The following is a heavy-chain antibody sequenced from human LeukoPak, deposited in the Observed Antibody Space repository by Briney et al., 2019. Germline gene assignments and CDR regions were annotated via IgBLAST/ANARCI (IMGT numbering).Heavy chain of an antibody. D-gene: IGHD6-13*01. J-gene: IGHJ4*02. Sequence: GGSLRLSCAASGXTFSNYWMHWVRQAPGKGPVWVSRIKSDGSSTRFADSVQGRFTISRDSGKNTLYLQINSLRAEDTAVYYCARGGDSSNWYPGYFDYWGQGALVTVSS. CDR3: ARGGDSSNWYPGYFDY. CDR2: IKSDGSST. CDR1: GXTFSNYW. V-gene: IGHV3-74*01.